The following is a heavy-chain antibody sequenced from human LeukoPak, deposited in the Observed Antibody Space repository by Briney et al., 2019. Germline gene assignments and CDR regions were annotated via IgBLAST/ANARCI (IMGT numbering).Heavy chain of an antibody. CDR1: GFTFSSYA. Sequence: QPGGPLRLSCAASGFTFSSYAMSWVRQAPGKGLEWVSAISGSGGSTYYADSVKGRFTISRDNSKNTLYLQMNSLRAEDTAVYYCAKAPLNYDSSGYYFFDYWGQGTLVTVSS. CDR3: AKAPLNYDSSGYYFFDY. CDR2: ISGSGGST. D-gene: IGHD3-22*01. V-gene: IGHV3-23*01. J-gene: IGHJ4*02.